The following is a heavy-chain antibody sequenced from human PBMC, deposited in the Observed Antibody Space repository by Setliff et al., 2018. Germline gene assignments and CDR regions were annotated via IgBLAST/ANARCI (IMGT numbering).Heavy chain of an antibody. CDR1: GFTFSDYY. J-gene: IGHJ5*02. V-gene: IGHV4-34*01. CDR3: ARVLVLGYNWFDP. CDR2: ISHSGNT. Sequence: PGGSLRLSCAAPGFTFSDYYMSWIRQTPEKGLEWIGEISHSGNTNYNPSFKSRVTISIDTSKNQFSLKVNSVTAADTAVYFCARVLVLGYNWFDPWGQGTLVTVSS. D-gene: IGHD3-10*01.